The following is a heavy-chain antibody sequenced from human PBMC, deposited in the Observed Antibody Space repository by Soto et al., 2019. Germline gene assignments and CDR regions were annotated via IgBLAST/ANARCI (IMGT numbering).Heavy chain of an antibody. CDR2: IRGTGGET. V-gene: IGHV3-23*01. CDR1: GFTFRNFV. Sequence: EVQLLESGGGMVQPGGSLRVSCAASGFTFRNFVMSWVRQAPGKGLEWVSDIRGTGGETFYADSVTGRFTISRDNSKNTLYLQMTSVRDEDTALYCCAQDRGWGVVSPTHDYWGQGTLVTVSS. J-gene: IGHJ4*02. D-gene: IGHD2-21*01. CDR3: AQDRGWGVVSPTHDY.